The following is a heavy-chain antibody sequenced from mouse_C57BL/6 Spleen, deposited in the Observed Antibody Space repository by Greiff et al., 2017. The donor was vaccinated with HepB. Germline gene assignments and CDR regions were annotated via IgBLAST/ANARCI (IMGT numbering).Heavy chain of an antibody. CDR3: GIRWDWYFDV. CDR2: IDPSDSYT. V-gene: IGHV1-59*01. D-gene: IGHD1-1*02. J-gene: IGHJ1*03. Sequence: VKLQQPGAELVRPGTSVKLSCKASGYTFTSYWMHWVKQRPGQGLEWIGVIDPSDSYTNYNQKFKGKATLTVDTSSSTAYMQLSSLTSEDSAFYYCGIRWDWYFDVWGTGTPVTVSS. CDR1: GYTFTSYW.